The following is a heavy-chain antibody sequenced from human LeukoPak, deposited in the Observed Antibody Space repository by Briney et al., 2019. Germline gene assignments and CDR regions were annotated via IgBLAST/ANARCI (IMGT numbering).Heavy chain of an antibody. V-gene: IGHV4-39*07. CDR2: IYYSGST. J-gene: IGHJ5*02. D-gene: IGHD2-15*01. CDR3: ARVPLGYCSGGSCYSVFPAPPPYNWFDP. CDR1: GGSISSSSYY. Sequence: SETLSLTCTVSGGSISSSSYYWGWIRQPPGKGLEWIGSIYYSGSTYYNPSLKSRVTISVDTSKNQFSLKLSSVTAADTAVYYCARVPLGYCSGGSCYSVFPAPPPYNWFDPWGQGTLVTVSS.